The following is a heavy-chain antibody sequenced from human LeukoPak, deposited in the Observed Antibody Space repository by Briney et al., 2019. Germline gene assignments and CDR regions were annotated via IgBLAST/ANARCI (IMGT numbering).Heavy chain of an antibody. J-gene: IGHJ5*02. V-gene: IGHV1-18*01. Sequence: GASVKVSCKASGYTFTSYGISWVRQAPGQGLEWMGWISAYNGNTNYAQKLQGRVTMTTDTSTSTAYMELRSLRPDDTAVYYCARIFLSVVAPKRWFDPWGQGTLVTVSS. D-gene: IGHD4-23*01. CDR1: GYTFTSYG. CDR3: ARIFLSVVAPKRWFDP. CDR2: ISAYNGNT.